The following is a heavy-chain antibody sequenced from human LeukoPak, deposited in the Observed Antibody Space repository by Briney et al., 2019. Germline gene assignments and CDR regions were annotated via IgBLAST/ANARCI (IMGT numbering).Heavy chain of an antibody. D-gene: IGHD2-15*01. CDR1: GYTFTSYS. Sequence: ASVQVSCNASGYTFTSYSISWVRQAPGQGLEWMGWIIAYNGNTNYAQKLQGRVTMTTDTSTSTAYMELRSLRSDDTAVYYCARDTLLGYCSGGSCYSEDYWGQGTLVTVSS. J-gene: IGHJ4*02. CDR3: ARDTLLGYCSGGSCYSEDY. V-gene: IGHV1-18*01. CDR2: IIAYNGNT.